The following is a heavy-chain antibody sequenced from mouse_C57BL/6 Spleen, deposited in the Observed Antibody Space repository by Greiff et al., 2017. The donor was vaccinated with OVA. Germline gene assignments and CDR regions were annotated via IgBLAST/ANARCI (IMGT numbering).Heavy chain of an antibody. CDR2: ISDGGSYT. CDR3: ARDQTVGGAMDY. J-gene: IGHJ4*01. V-gene: IGHV5-4*01. CDR1: GFTFSSYA. Sequence: DVMLVESGGGLVKPGGSLKLSCAASGFTFSSYAMSWVRQTPEKRLEWVATISDGGSYTYYPDNVKGRFTISRDNAKNNLYLQMSHLKSEDTAMYYCARDQTVGGAMDYWGQGTSVTVSS. D-gene: IGHD1-1*01.